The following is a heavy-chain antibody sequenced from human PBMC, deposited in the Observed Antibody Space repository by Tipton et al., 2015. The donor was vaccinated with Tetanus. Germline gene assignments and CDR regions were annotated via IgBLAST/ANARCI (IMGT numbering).Heavy chain of an antibody. CDR3: GLGGSGNRHYYGMDV. V-gene: IGHV3-21*01. J-gene: IGHJ6*02. Sequence: SLRLSCAVSGFSFSSYSMNWVRQAPGKGLEWVSSISSSGSYIYYADSVKGRFTISRDNAKNSLYLQMNSLRAEDTAVYYCGLGGSGNRHYYGMDVWGQGTTVTVSS. CDR1: GFSFSSYS. D-gene: IGHD3-10*01. CDR2: ISSSGSYI.